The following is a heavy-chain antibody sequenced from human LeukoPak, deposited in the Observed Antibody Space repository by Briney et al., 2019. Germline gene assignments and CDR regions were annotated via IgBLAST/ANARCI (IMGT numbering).Heavy chain of an antibody. J-gene: IGHJ4*02. CDR2: IYYSGST. V-gene: IGHV4-39*07. CDR3: ARLRSSSWYNYFDY. CDR1: GDSISSRSYY. Sequence: PSETLSLTCTVSGDSISSRSYYWGWIRQPPGKGLEWIGSIYYSGSTYYNPSLKSRVTISVDTSKNQFSLKLSSVTAADTAVYYCARLRSSSWYNYFDYWGQGTLVTVSS. D-gene: IGHD6-13*01.